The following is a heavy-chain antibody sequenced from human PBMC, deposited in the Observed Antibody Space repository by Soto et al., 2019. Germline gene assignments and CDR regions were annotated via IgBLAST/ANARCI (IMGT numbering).Heavy chain of an antibody. D-gene: IGHD5-12*01. Sequence: ASVKVSCKASGYSFSSYGISWVRQAPGQGLEWMGWISVNNGNTNYAPKFQGRVTMTTDTSTSTAYMELRSLRSDDTAVYYCATSYDSGFDPWGQGTLVTVSS. CDR3: ATSYDSGFDP. CDR1: GYSFSSYG. CDR2: ISVNNGNT. V-gene: IGHV1-18*04. J-gene: IGHJ5*02.